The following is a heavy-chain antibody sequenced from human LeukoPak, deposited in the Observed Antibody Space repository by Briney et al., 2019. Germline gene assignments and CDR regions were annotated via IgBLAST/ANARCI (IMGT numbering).Heavy chain of an antibody. V-gene: IGHV1-18*04. CDR2: ISAYNGNT. D-gene: IGHD5-12*01. CDR1: GYTFSSYS. Sequence: ASVKVSCKASGYTFSSYSISWVRQAPGQGLEWMGWISAYNGNTNYAQKPQGRVTMTTDTSTSTAYMELRSLRSDDTAVYYCAREFVDGYSGYGSFDYWGQGTLVTVSS. CDR3: AREFVDGYSGYGSFDY. J-gene: IGHJ4*02.